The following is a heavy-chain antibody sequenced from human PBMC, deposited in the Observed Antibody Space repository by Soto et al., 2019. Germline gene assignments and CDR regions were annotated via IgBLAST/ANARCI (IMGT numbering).Heavy chain of an antibody. CDR3: ARGHLYYYDSSGYYYKLFDY. V-gene: IGHV1-2*02. CDR1: GNTFTGYY. CDR2: INPNSGGT. Sequence: ASLKVSCTASGNTFTGYYMPWVRQATGKGLEWMGWINPNSGGTNYAQKIQGRVTMTRDTSISTAYMELSRLRSDDTAVYYCARGHLYYYDSSGYYYKLFDYWGQGTLVTVSS. D-gene: IGHD3-22*01. J-gene: IGHJ4*02.